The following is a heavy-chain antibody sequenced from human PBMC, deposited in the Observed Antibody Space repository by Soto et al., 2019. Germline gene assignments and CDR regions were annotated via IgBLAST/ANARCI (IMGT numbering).Heavy chain of an antibody. D-gene: IGHD6-13*01. Sequence: EVQLLESGGGLVQPGGSLRLSCVASGFSFSSYAMSWVRQAPGEGLEWVSVISGSDGSTYYADSVKGRFTISRDDSKNTLYLQMNSLRAEDTAVYYCAKDRERDAWYEDYWGQGTLVTVSS. CDR3: AKDRERDAWYEDY. CDR2: ISGSDGST. V-gene: IGHV3-23*01. J-gene: IGHJ4*02. CDR1: GFSFSSYA.